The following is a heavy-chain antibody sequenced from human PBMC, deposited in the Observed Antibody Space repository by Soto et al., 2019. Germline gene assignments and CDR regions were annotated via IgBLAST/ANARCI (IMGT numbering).Heavy chain of an antibody. J-gene: IGHJ6*02. Sequence: QVQLVQSGAEVKKPGSSVKVSCKAPGGTFSSYAISWVRQAPGQGLEWMGGIIPIFGTAKYAQKFQGRVTITGDEFTSTGNMERSSLGSEDTAVYFVVTSLGGSSSLDIYYYYYYGMDVWGQWSTVTVSS. CDR2: IIPIFGTA. CDR3: VTSLGGSSSLDIYYYYYYGMDV. V-gene: IGHV1-69*01. D-gene: IGHD2-15*01. CDR1: GGTFSSYA.